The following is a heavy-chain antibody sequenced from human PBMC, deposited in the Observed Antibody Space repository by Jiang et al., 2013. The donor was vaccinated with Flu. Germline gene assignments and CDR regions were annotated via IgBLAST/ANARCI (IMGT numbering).Heavy chain of an antibody. D-gene: IGHD6-19*01. CDR2: ISYDGSNK. CDR3: ARDLVGIAVAGLPDY. V-gene: IGHV3-30*01. Sequence: GRSRRDSPRAASGFTFSSYAMHWVRQAPGKGLEWVAVISYDGSNKYYADSVKGRFTISRDNSKNTLYLQMNSLRAEDTAVYYCARDLVGIAVAGLPDYWGQGTLVTVSS. J-gene: IGHJ4*02. CDR1: GFTFSSYA.